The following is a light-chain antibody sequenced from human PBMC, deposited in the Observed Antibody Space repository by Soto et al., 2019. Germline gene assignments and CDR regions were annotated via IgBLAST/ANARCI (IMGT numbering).Light chain of an antibody. Sequence: EVVLTQSPGTLSLSPGESATLSCRASESVSSSYFAWFQQKPGQAPRLLIYGTSRRPTGVPDRFSGSGSGTDFTLTISSLEPEYFAVYHCQQYGSAQSTFGQGTKLEIK. CDR1: ESVSSSY. CDR3: QQYGSAQST. V-gene: IGKV3-20*01. J-gene: IGKJ2*01. CDR2: GTS.